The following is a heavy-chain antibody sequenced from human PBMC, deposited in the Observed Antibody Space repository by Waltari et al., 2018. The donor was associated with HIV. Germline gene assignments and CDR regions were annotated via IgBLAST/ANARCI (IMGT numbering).Heavy chain of an antibody. CDR1: GGSISSGTYF. J-gene: IGHJ6*02. D-gene: IGHD3-3*01. Sequence: QVRLQESGPGLVKPSQTLSLTGTVPGGSISSGTYFWSWIRQPPGKGLEWIGYIYHSGDSYYNPSLKSRVTISMDTSKKQFSLRLSSVTAADTAVYYCARGGDFWSGFPVWGQGTTVTISS. CDR3: ARGGDFWSGFPV. V-gene: IGHV4-30-4*01. CDR2: IYHSGDS.